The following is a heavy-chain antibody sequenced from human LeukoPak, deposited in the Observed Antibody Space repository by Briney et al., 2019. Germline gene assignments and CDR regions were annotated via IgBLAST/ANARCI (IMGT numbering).Heavy chain of an antibody. CDR1: GFTFSNYG. CDR3: AKGQDYYDSSGHYEADVFDI. D-gene: IGHD3-22*01. V-gene: IGHV3-30*02. CDR2: IRYDGSNK. J-gene: IGHJ3*02. Sequence: GGSLRLSCAASGFTFSNYGMHWVRQAPGKGLEWVAFIRYDGSNKYYADSVKGRFTISRDNSKNTLYLQMNSLRAEDTAVYYCAKGQDYYDSSGHYEADVFDIWGQGTMVTVSS.